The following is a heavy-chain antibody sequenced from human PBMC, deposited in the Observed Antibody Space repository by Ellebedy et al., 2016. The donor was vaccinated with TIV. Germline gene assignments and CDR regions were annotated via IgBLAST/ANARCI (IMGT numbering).Heavy chain of an antibody. CDR1: GFTFSSYS. J-gene: IGHJ4*02. D-gene: IGHD2-15*01. Sequence: GGSLRLSXAAPGFTFSSYSMSWIRQAPGKGLEWVSYISSSGSTIYYADSVKGRFTISRDNAKNSLYLQMNSLRAEDTALYFCAKACGGTCRYFDFWGQGTLVTVSS. CDR2: ISSSGSTI. V-gene: IGHV3-48*04. CDR3: AKACGGTCRYFDF.